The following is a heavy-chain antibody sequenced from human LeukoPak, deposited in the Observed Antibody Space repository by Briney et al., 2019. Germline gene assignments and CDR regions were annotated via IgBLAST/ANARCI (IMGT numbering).Heavy chain of an antibody. V-gene: IGHV3-7*05. CDR3: GVVPGSGH. D-gene: IGHD2-21*01. J-gene: IGHJ1*01. CDR1: GFTFSSYW. Sequence: PGGSLRLSCAASGFTFSSYWMSWVRQAPGKGLEWVANINQDGSEKYYVDSVKGRFTISRDNAKSSLYLQMNSLRAADTAVYYCGVVPGSGHWGQGTLVTVSS. CDR2: INQDGSEK.